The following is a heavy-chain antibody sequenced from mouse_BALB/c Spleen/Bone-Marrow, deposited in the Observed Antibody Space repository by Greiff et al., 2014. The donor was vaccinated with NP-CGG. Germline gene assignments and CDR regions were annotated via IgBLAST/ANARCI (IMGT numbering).Heavy chain of an antibody. Sequence: VNLVESGPELVKPGASVRISCKASGYTFTSYYIHWVKQRPGQGLEWIGWIYPGNVNTKYNEKFKGKATLTADKSSSTAYMQLSSRTLEDDAVYFCARSPGSGPAWFAYWGQGTLVTVSA. J-gene: IGHJ3*01. V-gene: IGHV1S56*01. CDR3: ARSPGSGPAWFAY. D-gene: IGHD1-1*01. CDR2: IYPGNVNT. CDR1: GYTFTSYY.